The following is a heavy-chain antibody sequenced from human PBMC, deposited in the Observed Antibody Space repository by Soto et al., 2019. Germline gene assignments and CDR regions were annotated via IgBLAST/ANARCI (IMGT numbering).Heavy chain of an antibody. CDR2: IYPGDSDT. Sequence: PGESLKISCKGSGYSFTSYLIGWVRQMPGKGLEWMGIIYPGDSDTRYSPSFQGQVTISADKSISTAYLQWTSLKASDTAMYYWARVTQIVVSWCDPWGQGSLVAVSS. V-gene: IGHV5-51*01. CDR3: ARVTQIVVSWCDP. J-gene: IGHJ5*02. D-gene: IGHD6-6*01. CDR1: GYSFTSYL.